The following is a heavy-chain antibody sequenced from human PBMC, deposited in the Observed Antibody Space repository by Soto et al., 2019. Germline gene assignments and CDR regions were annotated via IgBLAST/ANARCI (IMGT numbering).Heavy chain of an antibody. J-gene: IGHJ5*02. D-gene: IGHD3-10*01. Sequence: QVQLQESGPGLVKPSQTLSLTCTVSGGSISSGGYYWSWIRQHPGKGLEWIGYIYYSGSTYYNPSLKSRVTISVGTSKNQFSLKLSSVTAADTAVYYCARASLLLWFGESPNWFDPWGQGTLVTVSS. CDR2: IYYSGST. V-gene: IGHV4-31*03. CDR3: ARASLLLWFGESPNWFDP. CDR1: GGSISSGGYY.